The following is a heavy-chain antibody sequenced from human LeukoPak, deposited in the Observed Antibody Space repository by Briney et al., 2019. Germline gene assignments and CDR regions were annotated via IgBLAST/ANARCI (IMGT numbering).Heavy chain of an antibody. Sequence: QPGGSLRLSCAASGFTFSNYGMHWVRQAPGKGLEWVAVIWNDGSNKNYADSVKGRFTISRDNSKNTLYLQMNSLRAEDTAVYYCARDQDGATFQIDYWGQGTLVTVSS. J-gene: IGHJ4*02. V-gene: IGHV3-33*01. D-gene: IGHD3-16*01. CDR3: ARDQDGATFQIDY. CDR2: IWNDGSNK. CDR1: GFTFSNYG.